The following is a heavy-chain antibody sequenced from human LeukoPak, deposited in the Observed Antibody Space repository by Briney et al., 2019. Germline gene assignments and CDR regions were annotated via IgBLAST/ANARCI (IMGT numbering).Heavy chain of an antibody. CDR3: ASARYYDILTGPEDFQH. CDR2: IYYSGST. CDR1: GGSISSSSYY. Sequence: ASETLSLTCTVSGGSISSSSYYWGWIRQGPGKGLEWIGSIYYSGSTNYNPSLKSRVTISVDTSKNQFSLKLSSVTAADTAVYYCASARYYDILTGPEDFQHWGQGTLVTVSS. D-gene: IGHD3-9*01. V-gene: IGHV4-39*07. J-gene: IGHJ1*01.